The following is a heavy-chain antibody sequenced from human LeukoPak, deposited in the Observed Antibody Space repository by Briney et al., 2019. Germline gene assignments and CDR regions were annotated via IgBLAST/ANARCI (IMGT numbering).Heavy chain of an antibody. J-gene: IGHJ6*04. V-gene: IGHV3-30*02. Sequence: PGGSLRLSCAASGFTFSSYGMHWVRQAPGKGLEWVAFIRYDGSNKYYADSVKGRFTISRDNTKNSLYLQINSLRAEDTAAYYCARDNDGKDVWGKGTTVIVSS. D-gene: IGHD2-8*01. CDR1: GFTFSSYG. CDR3: ARDNDGKDV. CDR2: IRYDGSNK.